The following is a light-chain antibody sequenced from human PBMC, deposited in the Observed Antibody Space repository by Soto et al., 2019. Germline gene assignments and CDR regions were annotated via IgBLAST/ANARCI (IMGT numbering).Light chain of an antibody. Sequence: EIVLTQSPATLSLSRGERATLSCRASQSVSSYLAWYQQKPGQAPRLLIYDASNRATGIPARFSGSGSGTDFTLTISSLELEDFAVYYCQQRSNWTFGGGTKVEIK. CDR2: DAS. V-gene: IGKV3-11*01. J-gene: IGKJ4*01. CDR3: QQRSNWT. CDR1: QSVSSY.